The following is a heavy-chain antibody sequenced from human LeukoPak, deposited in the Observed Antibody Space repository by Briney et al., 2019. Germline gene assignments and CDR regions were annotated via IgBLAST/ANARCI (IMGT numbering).Heavy chain of an antibody. Sequence: SETLSLTCTVSGGSISSYYWSWIRQPPGKGLEWIGYIYYSGSTNYNPSLKSRVTISVDTSKNQFSLKLSSVTAADTAVYYCARGYCSGGSCYPHAFDICGQGTMVTVSS. D-gene: IGHD2-15*01. V-gene: IGHV4-59*01. CDR2: IYYSGST. J-gene: IGHJ3*02. CDR3: ARGYCSGGSCYPHAFDI. CDR1: GGSISSYY.